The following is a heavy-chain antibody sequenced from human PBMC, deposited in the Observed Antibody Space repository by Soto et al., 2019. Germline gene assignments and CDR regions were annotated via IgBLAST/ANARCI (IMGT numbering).Heavy chain of an antibody. J-gene: IGHJ4*02. CDR2: MNPNSGNT. CDR3: ARERSGYFDY. Sequence: QVQLVQSGAEVTTPGASVKVSCKASGYTFTSYEINWVRQATGQGLEWMGWMNPNSGNTGYAQKFHGRVTMTRNTSRSTAYRALSSLRSEDRAVYYSARERSGYFDYWGQVTLVNVSS. D-gene: IGHD2-15*01. V-gene: IGHV1-8*01. CDR1: GYTFTSYE.